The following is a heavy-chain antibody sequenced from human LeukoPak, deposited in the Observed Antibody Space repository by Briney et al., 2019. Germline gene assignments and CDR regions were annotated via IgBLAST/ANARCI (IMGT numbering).Heavy chain of an antibody. CDR3: ARRKFLGWFDP. Sequence: ASVKVSCKASGCIFTTYDIGWVRQATGQGLEWMGWLNPNSGNAGYAQKFQGGITISRNTSISTAYMELSSLRSDDTAIYYCARRKFLGWFDPWGQGTLVTVSS. D-gene: IGHD7-27*01. CDR2: LNPNSGNA. J-gene: IGHJ5*02. V-gene: IGHV1-8*03. CDR1: GCIFTTYD.